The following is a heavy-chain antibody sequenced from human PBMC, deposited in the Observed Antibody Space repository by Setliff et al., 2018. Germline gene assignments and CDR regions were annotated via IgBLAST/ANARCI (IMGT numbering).Heavy chain of an antibody. CDR3: ARQQQLVIGSTAYYYYGMDV. CDR2: IYYSGST. CDR1: GYSISSGYY. J-gene: IGHJ6*02. Sequence: PSETLSLTCSVSGYSISSGYYWGWIRQPPGKGLEWIGIIYYSGSTYYNPSLKSRVTISVDTSKNQFSLKLSSVTAADTAVYYCARQQQLVIGSTAYYYYGMDVWGQGTTVTVSS. V-gene: IGHV4-38-2*01. D-gene: IGHD6-13*01.